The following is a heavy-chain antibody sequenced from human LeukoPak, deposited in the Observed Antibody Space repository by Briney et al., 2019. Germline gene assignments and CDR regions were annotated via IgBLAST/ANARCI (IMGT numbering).Heavy chain of an antibody. V-gene: IGHV4-59*08. CDR2: IYYSGST. Sequence: SETLSLTCTVSGGSISSYYWSWIRQPPGKGLEWIGYIYYSGSTNYNPSLKSRVTISVDTSKNQFSLKLSSVTAADTAVYYCARLAFYYDSSGYSSFLDYWGQGTLVTVSS. CDR1: GGSISSYY. J-gene: IGHJ4*02. D-gene: IGHD3-22*01. CDR3: ARLAFYYDSSGYSSFLDY.